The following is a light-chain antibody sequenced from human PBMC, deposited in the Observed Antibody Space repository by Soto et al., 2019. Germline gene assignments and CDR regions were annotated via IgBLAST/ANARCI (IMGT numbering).Light chain of an antibody. CDR2: LGS. CDR3: LQALQTPYT. J-gene: IGKJ2*01. V-gene: IGKV2-28*01. Sequence: DIVMTQSPLSLPVTPGEPASISCRSSQSLLHSNGYNYLDWYLQKPGQSPQLLISLGSKRASGVPYRFSGSGSGTDFTLKISRVEAEDVGVYYCLQALQTPYTFGQGTKLEIK. CDR1: QSLLHSNGYNY.